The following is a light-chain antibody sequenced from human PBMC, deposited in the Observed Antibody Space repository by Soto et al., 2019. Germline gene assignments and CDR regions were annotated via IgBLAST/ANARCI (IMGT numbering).Light chain of an antibody. CDR3: QQYNDWPPA. Sequence: ETVMTQSPATLSLSPGERATLSCRASQSVSSKLVWYQQKPGQAPRVLIYGASTRATGIPARFRGSGSGTEFTLTIDSLQSEDFAVYYCQQYNDWPPAFGGGNKVEIK. V-gene: IGKV3-15*01. J-gene: IGKJ4*01. CDR1: QSVSSK. CDR2: GAS.